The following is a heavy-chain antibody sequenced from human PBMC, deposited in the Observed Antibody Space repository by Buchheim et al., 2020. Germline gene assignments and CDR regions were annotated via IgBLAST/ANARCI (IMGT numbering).Heavy chain of an antibody. J-gene: IGHJ6*02. CDR2: ISTSGGTT. V-gene: IGHV3-11*01. D-gene: IGHD2/OR15-2a*01. Sequence: QVQLMESGGGLVKPGGSLRLSCAASGFTFSDYYMSWIRQAPGKGLEWLSYISTSGGTTYYADSLKGRLTISRDNAKNSLYPQMNSLRAEDTADYYCARDVTAFVSYYYYGMDVWGQGT. CDR3: ARDVTAFVSYYYYGMDV. CDR1: GFTFSDYY.